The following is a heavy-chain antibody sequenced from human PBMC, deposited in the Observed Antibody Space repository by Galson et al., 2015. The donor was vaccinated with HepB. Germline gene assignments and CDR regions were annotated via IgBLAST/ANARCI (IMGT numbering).Heavy chain of an antibody. CDR3: ARVGGYSSGYSIDY. Sequence: SLRLSCAASGFTVGSYWMHWVRQVPGKGLVWVSRINSDGTSTTYADSVKGRFTISRDNAKNTLFLQMNSLRAEDTAVYYCARVGGYSSGYSIDYWGQGTLVTVSS. V-gene: IGHV3-74*03. D-gene: IGHD3-22*01. CDR1: GFTVGSYW. CDR2: INSDGTST. J-gene: IGHJ4*02.